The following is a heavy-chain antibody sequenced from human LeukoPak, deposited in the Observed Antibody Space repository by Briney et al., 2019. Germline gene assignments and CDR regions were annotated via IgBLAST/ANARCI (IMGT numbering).Heavy chain of an antibody. CDR1: GFTFSSYG. CDR3: AEDLATGYDILTGYYMSYYFDY. CDR2: IWYGGSNK. D-gene: IGHD3-9*01. V-gene: IGHV3-30*02. J-gene: IGHJ4*02. Sequence: GSLRLSCAASGFTFSSYGMHWVRQAPGKGLEWVAVIWYGGSNKYYADSVKGRFTISRDNSKNTLYLQMNSLRAEDTAVYYCAEDLATGYDILTGYYMSYYFDYWGQGTLVTVSS.